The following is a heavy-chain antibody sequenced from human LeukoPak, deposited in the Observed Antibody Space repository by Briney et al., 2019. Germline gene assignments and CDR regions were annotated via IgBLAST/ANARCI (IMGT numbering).Heavy chain of an antibody. V-gene: IGHV3-33*06. J-gene: IGHJ4*02. CDR1: GFTFSSYG. D-gene: IGHD6-19*01. CDR2: IWYDGSNK. CDR3: AKDYGSGWYYYFDY. Sequence: GGSLRLSCAASGFTFSSYGMHWVRQAPGRGREWVAVIWYDGSNKYYTDSVTGRFTIPRDNSKNTLYLQMNSLRAEDTAVYYCAKDYGSGWYYYFDYWGQGTLVTVSS.